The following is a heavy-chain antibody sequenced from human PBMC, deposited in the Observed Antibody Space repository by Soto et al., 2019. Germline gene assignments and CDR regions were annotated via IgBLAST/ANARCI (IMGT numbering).Heavy chain of an antibody. D-gene: IGHD3-10*01. CDR2: ISGGGAER. CDR3: AKGSLIFGEGVYDWFDT. J-gene: IGHJ5*02. V-gene: IGHV3-23*01. Sequence: EVHLLESGGGLGQPGGSLRLSCATSGFTFKNYPLAWVRQSAGKGLQWVSSISGGGAERSYADSVKGRFTISRDDSQNTMYLQMSSLRVDATATYYCAKGSLIFGEGVYDWFDTWGQGTLVVVSS. CDR1: GFTFKNYP.